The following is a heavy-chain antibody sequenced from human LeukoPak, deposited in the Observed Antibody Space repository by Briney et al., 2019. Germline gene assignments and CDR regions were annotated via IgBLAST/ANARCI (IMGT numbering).Heavy chain of an antibody. CDR2: INPNSGGT. Sequence: ASVKVSCKASGYTFTGYYMHWVRQAPGQGLEWMGWINPNSGGTNYAQKFQGRVTMTRDTSTSTTYMELSRLRSDDTVVYYCARARMGSAYDYFDYWGQGTLVTVSS. D-gene: IGHD5-12*01. CDR1: GYTFTGYY. CDR3: ARARMGSAYDYFDY. V-gene: IGHV1-2*02. J-gene: IGHJ4*02.